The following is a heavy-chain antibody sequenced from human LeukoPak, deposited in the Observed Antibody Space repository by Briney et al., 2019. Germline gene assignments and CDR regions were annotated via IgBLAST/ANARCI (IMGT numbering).Heavy chain of an antibody. D-gene: IGHD3-22*01. J-gene: IGHJ4*02. CDR1: GGSISGNSFY. V-gene: IGHV4-39*01. CDR2: IYYTGIT. CDR3: ASPGITTFDY. Sequence: PSETLSLTCTVSGGSISGNSFYWGWVRQPPGKGLEWIGNIYYTGITYYNPSLQSRVTISVDTSKNQFSLKLNSVTAADTAVYYCASPGITTFDYWGQGTLVTVSS.